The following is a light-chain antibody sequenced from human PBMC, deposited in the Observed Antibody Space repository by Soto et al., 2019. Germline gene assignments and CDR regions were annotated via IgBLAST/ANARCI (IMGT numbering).Light chain of an antibody. J-gene: IGKJ5*01. V-gene: IGKV2-30*01. CDR3: MQGTHWPLT. CDR2: RIS. Sequence: DVVVTQSPLSLPVTLGQPASISCRSSLSLVYSDGNTYLNWFQQRPGQSPRRLIYRISNRDSGVPDRFSGSGSGTDFTLKISRVETEDVGVYYCMQGTHWPLTFGQGTRLEIK. CDR1: LSLVYSDGNTY.